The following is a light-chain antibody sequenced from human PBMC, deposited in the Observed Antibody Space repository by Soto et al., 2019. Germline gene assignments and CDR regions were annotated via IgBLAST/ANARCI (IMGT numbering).Light chain of an antibody. CDR3: QQYTSYSPWT. J-gene: IGKJ1*01. CDR2: DAS. Sequence: DIQMTQSPSTLSASVGDRVTITCRASQSISSWLAWDQQKPGQAPKLLIYDASSLESEVPSRFSGSGSGTEFTLTISSLQPDEFATYYCQQYTSYSPWTVGQGTKVEIK. CDR1: QSISSW. V-gene: IGKV1-5*01.